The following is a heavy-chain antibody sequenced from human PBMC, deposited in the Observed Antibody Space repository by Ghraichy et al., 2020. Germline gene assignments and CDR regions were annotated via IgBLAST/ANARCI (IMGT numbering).Heavy chain of an antibody. D-gene: IGHD3-3*01. CDR2: IYYSGST. CDR1: GGSISSYY. V-gene: IGHV4-59*01. J-gene: IGHJ3*01. Sequence: LSLTCTVSGGSISSYYWSWIRQPPGKGLEWIGYIYYSGSTNYNPALKSRVTLSVDTSKNQFSLKLSSVTAADTSVYYCARTAHRYYDFWSGYPFDAFDFWGQGTMVTVSS. CDR3: ARTAHRYYDFWSGYPFDAFDF.